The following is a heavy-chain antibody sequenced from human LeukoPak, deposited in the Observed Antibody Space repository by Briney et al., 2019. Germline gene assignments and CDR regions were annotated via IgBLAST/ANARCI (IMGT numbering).Heavy chain of an antibody. D-gene: IGHD6-13*01. CDR1: GFTFSGYD. J-gene: IGHJ4*02. CDR2: IRSDGSDK. Sequence: GGSLRLSCAASGFTFSGYDMHWVRQAPGKGLEWVALIRSDGSDKYYADSVKGRLTISRDNSKNTLFLQMNSLRAEDTAVYYCAKDIAAAGGPCAYWGRGTLVTVSS. V-gene: IGHV3-30*02. CDR3: AKDIAAAGGPCAY.